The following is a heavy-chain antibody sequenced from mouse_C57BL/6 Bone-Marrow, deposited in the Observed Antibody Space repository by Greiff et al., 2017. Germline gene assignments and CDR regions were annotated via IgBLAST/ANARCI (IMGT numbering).Heavy chain of an antibody. CDR3: ARNFGYDEGYYFDY. CDR1: GFSLTSYG. V-gene: IGHV2-2*01. J-gene: IGHJ2*01. CDR2: IWSGGST. Sequence: VKLVESGPGLVQPSQSLSITCTVSGFSLTSYGVHWVRQSPGKGLEWLGVIWSGGSTDYNAAFISRLSISKDNSKSQVFFKMNSLQADDTAIYYCARNFGYDEGYYFDYWGQGTTLTVSS. D-gene: IGHD2-2*01.